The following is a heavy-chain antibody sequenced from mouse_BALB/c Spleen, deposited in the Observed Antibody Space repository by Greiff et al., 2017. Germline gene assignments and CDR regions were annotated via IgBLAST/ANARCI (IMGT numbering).Heavy chain of an antibody. Sequence: EVHLVESGGGLVQPGGSRKLSCAASGFTFSSFGMHWVRQAPEKGLEWVAYISSGSSTIYYADTVKGRFTISRDNPKNTLFLQMTSLRSEDTAMYYCAREGYDYGNYFDYWGQGTTLTVSS. CDR3: AREGYDYGNYFDY. CDR2: ISSGSSTI. V-gene: IGHV5-17*02. J-gene: IGHJ2*01. D-gene: IGHD2-4*01. CDR1: GFTFSSFG.